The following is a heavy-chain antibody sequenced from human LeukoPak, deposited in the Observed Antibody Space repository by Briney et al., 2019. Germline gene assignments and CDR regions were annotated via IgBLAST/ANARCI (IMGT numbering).Heavy chain of an antibody. J-gene: IGHJ4*02. CDR3: ARDLPSTSNWELDY. Sequence: ASVKVSCKASGYTFIDYYIHWVRQAPGQGLEWMGRINPNSGGSNYAQNFQGRVTMTRDTSINTAYMELSRLRSDDTAVYYCARDLPSTSNWELDYWGQGTLVTVSS. CDR2: INPNSGGS. D-gene: IGHD7-27*01. CDR1: GYTFIDYY. V-gene: IGHV1-2*06.